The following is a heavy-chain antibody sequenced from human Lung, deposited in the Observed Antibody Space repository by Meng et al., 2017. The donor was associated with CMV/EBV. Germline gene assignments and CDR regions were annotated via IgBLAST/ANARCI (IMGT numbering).Heavy chain of an antibody. V-gene: IGHV3-30*02. CDR2: IRYDGSNE. Sequence: QVQRVECGGGLAPPGGSLRVFGAASGFTFSSYGMHWVRQAPGKGLEWVAFIRYDGSNELYADSVKGRFTVSRDNSKNTMSLQMNSLRLEDAAVYYCGRDLSGSRDYWGQGTVVTVSS. D-gene: IGHD1-26*01. J-gene: IGHJ4*02. CDR3: GRDLSGSRDY. CDR1: GFTFSSYG.